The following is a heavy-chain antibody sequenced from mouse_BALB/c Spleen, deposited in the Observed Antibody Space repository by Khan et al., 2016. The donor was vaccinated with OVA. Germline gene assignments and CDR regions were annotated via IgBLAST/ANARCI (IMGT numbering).Heavy chain of an antibody. J-gene: IGHJ2*01. Sequence: EVQLQESGPDLLKPSQSLSLTCTVTGYSITSGYSWHWIRQFPGHKLEWMGYIAYSGTTNYNPYLKSRISITREISTNQFFLQLNSVPTEDTATYYCVRWDYWGQGTTLTVSS. CDR1: GYSITSGYS. CDR3: VRWDY. CDR2: IAYSGTT. V-gene: IGHV3-1*02.